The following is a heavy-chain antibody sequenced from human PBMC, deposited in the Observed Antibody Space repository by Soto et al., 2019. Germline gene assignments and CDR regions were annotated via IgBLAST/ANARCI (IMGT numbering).Heavy chain of an antibody. CDR2: IYYSGST. V-gene: IGHV4-31*03. CDR1: GGSISSGGYY. Sequence: SETLSLTCTVSGGSISSGGYYWSWIRQHPGKGLEWIGYIYYSGSTYYNPSLKSRVTISVDTSKNQFSLKLSSVTAADTAVYYCARERGYYDSSGYYPQLDYYYGMDVWGQGTTVTV. D-gene: IGHD3-22*01. CDR3: ARERGYYDSSGYYPQLDYYYGMDV. J-gene: IGHJ6*02.